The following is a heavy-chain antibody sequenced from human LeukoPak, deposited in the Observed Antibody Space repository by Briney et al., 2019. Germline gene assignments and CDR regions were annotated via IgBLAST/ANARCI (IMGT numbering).Heavy chain of an antibody. CDR2: IIPIFGTA. V-gene: IGHV1-69*06. Sequence: GASVKVSCKASGYTFTSYGINWVRQATGQGLEWMGGIIPIFGTANYAQKFQGRVTITADKSASTAYMELSSLRSEDTAVYYCARGVGAPPRGAFDIWGQGTMVTVSS. J-gene: IGHJ3*02. D-gene: IGHD1-26*01. CDR3: ARGVGAPPRGAFDI. CDR1: GYTFTSYG.